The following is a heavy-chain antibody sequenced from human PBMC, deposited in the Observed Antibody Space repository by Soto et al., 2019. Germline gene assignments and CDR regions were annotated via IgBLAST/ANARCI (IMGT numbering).Heavy chain of an antibody. CDR1: GDSISSGYH. J-gene: IGHJ6*02. CDR2: IYHSGTT. D-gene: IGHD1-1*01. CDR3: ARLEGFYGMDV. Sequence: SETLSLTCAVSGDSISSGYHWAWIRQPPGKGLEWVASIYHSGTTYYNPSLRSRVTISVDTSKNQFSLKLSSVTAADTAVYYCARLEGFYGMDVWGQGTTVTVSS. V-gene: IGHV4-38-2*01.